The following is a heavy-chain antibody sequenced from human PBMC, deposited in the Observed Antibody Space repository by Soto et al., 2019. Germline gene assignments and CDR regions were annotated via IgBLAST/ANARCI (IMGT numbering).Heavy chain of an antibody. V-gene: IGHV1-18*01. CDR1: GYTFTSYG. J-gene: IGHJ4*02. CDR2: ISAYNGNT. Sequence: QVQLVQSGAEVKKPGASVKVSCKASGYTFTSYGISWVRQAPGKGLEWMGGISAYNGNTDYAEKLQGRVTMTTETSTTTAYMEQRSLSCDDTAVYYCARDSPPPRAWGQGTLVTVSS. CDR3: ARDSPPPRA.